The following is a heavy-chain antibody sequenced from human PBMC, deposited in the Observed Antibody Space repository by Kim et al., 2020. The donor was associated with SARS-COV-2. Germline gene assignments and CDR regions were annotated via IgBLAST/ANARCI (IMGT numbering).Heavy chain of an antibody. CDR3: ARNPYGDYESGYFDY. Sequence: SETLSLTCTVSGGSISSGGYYWSWIRQHPGKGLEWIGYIYYSGSTYYNPSLKSRVTISVDTSKNQFSLKLSSVTAADTAVYYCARNPYGDYESGYFDYWGQGTLVTVSS. D-gene: IGHD4-17*01. CDR2: IYYSGST. J-gene: IGHJ4*02. V-gene: IGHV4-31*03. CDR1: GGSISSGGYY.